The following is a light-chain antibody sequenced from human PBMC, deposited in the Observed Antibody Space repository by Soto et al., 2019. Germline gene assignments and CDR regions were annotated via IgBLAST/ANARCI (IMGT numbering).Light chain of an antibody. CDR2: GAS. V-gene: IGKV3-15*01. CDR3: QQYNNWPPKYT. Sequence: EIVMTQSPATLSVSPGERATLSCRASQSVSSNLAWYQQKPGQAPRLLIYGASTMATGIPARFSGSGSGIEFTLTISSLQSEDFAVYDCQQYNNWPPKYTFGHWTKLEIK. CDR1: QSVSSN. J-gene: IGKJ2*01.